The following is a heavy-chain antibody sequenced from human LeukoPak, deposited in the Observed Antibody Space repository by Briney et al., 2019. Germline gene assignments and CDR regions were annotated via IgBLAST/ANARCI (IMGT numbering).Heavy chain of an antibody. Sequence: GGSLRLSCAASGFTFSSYAMSWVRQAPGKGLEWVAAISGSGGSKYYADSVKGRFTISRDNAKNSLYLQMNSLRADDTAVYYCARAEVIAVAGRRPRDAFDLWRQETRDTLSS. CDR2: ISGSGGSK. CDR3: ARAEVIAVAGRRPRDAFDL. D-gene: IGHD6-19*01. J-gene: IGHJ3*01. V-gene: IGHV3-23*01. CDR1: GFTFSSYA.